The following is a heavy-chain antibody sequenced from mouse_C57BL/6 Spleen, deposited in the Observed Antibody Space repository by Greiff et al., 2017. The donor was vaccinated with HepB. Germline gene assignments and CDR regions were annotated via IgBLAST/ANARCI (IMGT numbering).Heavy chain of an antibody. J-gene: IGHJ4*01. CDR1: GFTFSSYG. D-gene: IGHD1-1*01. Sequence: EVQRVESGGDLVKPGGSLKLSCAASGFTFSSYGMSWVRQTPDKRLEWVATISSGGSYTYYPDSVKGRFTISRDNAKNTLYLQMRSLKSEDTAMYYCARRGGSSTYYAMDYWGQGTSVTVSS. CDR3: ARRGGSSTYYAMDY. V-gene: IGHV5-6*01. CDR2: ISSGGSYT.